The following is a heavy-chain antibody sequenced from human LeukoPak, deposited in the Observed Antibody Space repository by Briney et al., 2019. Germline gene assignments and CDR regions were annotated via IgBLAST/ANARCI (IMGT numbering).Heavy chain of an antibody. V-gene: IGHV1-3*03. Sequence: ASVKVSCKASGYTFTSYAMHWVRQAPGQRLEWMGWINAGNGNTKYSQEFQGRVTITRDTSASTAYMELSSLRSEDMAVYCCARGINYYDSSGYEGFDYWGQGTLVTVSS. J-gene: IGHJ4*02. CDR1: GYTFTSYA. CDR2: INAGNGNT. CDR3: ARGINYYDSSGYEGFDY. D-gene: IGHD3-22*01.